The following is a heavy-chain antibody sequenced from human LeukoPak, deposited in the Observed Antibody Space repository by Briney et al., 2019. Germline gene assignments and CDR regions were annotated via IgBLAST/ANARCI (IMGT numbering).Heavy chain of an antibody. CDR1: GFAFSSYW. CDR3: AREGVNWNDWRYFDY. V-gene: IGHV3-74*01. Sequence: PGGSLRLSCAASGFAFSSYWMHWVRQAPGQGLVWVSRINSDGSSTSYADSVKGRFTISRDNAKNTLYLQMNSLRAEDTAVYYCAREGVNWNDWRYFDYWGQGTLVTVSS. D-gene: IGHD1-1*01. J-gene: IGHJ4*02. CDR2: INSDGSST.